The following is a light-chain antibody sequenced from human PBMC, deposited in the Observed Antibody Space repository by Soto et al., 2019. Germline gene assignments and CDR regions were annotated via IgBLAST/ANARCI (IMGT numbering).Light chain of an antibody. CDR2: DVS. CDR3: SSYTSSATRV. Sequence: QSALTQPASVSGSPGQSITISCTGTSSDVGDYKFVSWYQQHPVKAPKLMIYDVSNRPSGVSNRFSGSKSGNTASLTISGLQAEDEADYYCSSYTSSATRVFGGGTQLTVL. V-gene: IGLV2-14*01. J-gene: IGLJ7*01. CDR1: SSDVGDYKF.